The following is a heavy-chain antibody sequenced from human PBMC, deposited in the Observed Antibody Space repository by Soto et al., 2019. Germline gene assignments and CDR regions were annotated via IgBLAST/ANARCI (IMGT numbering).Heavy chain of an antibody. V-gene: IGHV1-69*13. D-gene: IGHD6-13*01. J-gene: IGHJ4*02. CDR1: GGTFSSYA. CDR2: IIPIFGTA. Sequence: SVKVSCKASGGTFSSYAISWVRQAPGQGLEWMGGIIPIFGTANYAQKFQGRVTITADESTSTAYMELSSLRSEDTAVYYCARHDLRIAAAGTHFDYWGQGTLVTVSS. CDR3: ARHDLRIAAAGTHFDY.